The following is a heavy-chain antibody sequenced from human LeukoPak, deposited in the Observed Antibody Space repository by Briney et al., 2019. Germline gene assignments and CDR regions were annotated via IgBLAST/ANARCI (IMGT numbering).Heavy chain of an antibody. V-gene: IGHV1-2*02. Sequence: ASVKISCKASGYTFTSYGISWVRQAPGQGLEWMGWINPNSGGTNYAQKFQGRVTMTRDTSISTAYMELSRLGSDDTAVYYCARDSDDGYGMDVWGQGTTVTISS. CDR1: GYTFTSYG. CDR3: ARDSDDGYGMDV. J-gene: IGHJ6*02. CDR2: INPNSGGT. D-gene: IGHD3-10*01.